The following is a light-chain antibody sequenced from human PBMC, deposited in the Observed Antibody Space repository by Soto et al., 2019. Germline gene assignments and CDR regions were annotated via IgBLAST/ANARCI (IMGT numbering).Light chain of an antibody. Sequence: EIVLTQSPGTLSLSPGERATLSCRASQSVSSSYLSWYQQKPGQAPRLLIYGASSRATGIPDRFSCSGSGTGFTFTISRLGPEYFAVYYCQQYGSSLGLFTFGPGTKVDIK. J-gene: IGKJ3*01. CDR2: GAS. CDR3: QQYGSSLGLFT. V-gene: IGKV3-20*01. CDR1: QSVSSSY.